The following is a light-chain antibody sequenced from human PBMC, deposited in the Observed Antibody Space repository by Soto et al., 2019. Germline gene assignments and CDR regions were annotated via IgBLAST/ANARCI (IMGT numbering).Light chain of an antibody. CDR1: QSLLDSDDGNTY. Sequence: DIVMTQTPLSLPVTPGEPASISCRSSQSLLDSDDGNTYLDWYLQKPGQSPQLLTYTLSDRASGGPDRCSGSQSGTDFTLKISRVEADDVGVYYCMQRIEFPFTFGPGTNVDIK. V-gene: IGKV2-40*01. CDR2: TLS. J-gene: IGKJ3*01. CDR3: MQRIEFPFT.